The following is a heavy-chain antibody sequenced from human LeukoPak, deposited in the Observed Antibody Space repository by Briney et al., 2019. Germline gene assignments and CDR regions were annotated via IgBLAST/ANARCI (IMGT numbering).Heavy chain of an antibody. CDR1: GYTFTSYG. V-gene: IGHV1-18*01. CDR3: ARDQYGSGSGDAFGI. D-gene: IGHD3-10*01. Sequence: GASVKVSCKASGYTFTSYGISWVRQAPGQGLEGMGWISAYNGNTNYAQKLQGRVTMTTDTSTSTAYMELRSLRSDDTAVYYCARDQYGSGSGDAFGIWGQGTMVTVSS. CDR2: ISAYNGNT. J-gene: IGHJ3*02.